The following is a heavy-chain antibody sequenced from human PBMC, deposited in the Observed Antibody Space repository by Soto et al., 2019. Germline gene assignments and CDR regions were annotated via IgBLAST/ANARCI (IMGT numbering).Heavy chain of an antibody. Sequence: QVLLQESGPGLVKPSQTLSLTCTVSGGSIRGGDYYWSWIRQHPGKGLEWIGYIVYSGNSFYNPSLKSGVTISVDTSKNQFSLQLSSVTAADTAIYYCARLSSLYYNSDYGGYYFDYWGQGTLVSVSS. D-gene: IGHD3-10*01. CDR1: GGSIRGGDYY. CDR3: ARLSSLYYNSDYGGYYFDY. J-gene: IGHJ4*02. CDR2: IVYSGNS. V-gene: IGHV4-31*03.